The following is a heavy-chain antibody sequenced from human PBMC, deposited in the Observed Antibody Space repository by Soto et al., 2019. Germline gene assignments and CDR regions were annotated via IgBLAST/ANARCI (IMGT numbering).Heavy chain of an antibody. Sequence: GGSLRLSCAASGFIFGNFGMSWVRQAPGKGLEWISSISGSGFKKYYADSVKGRFTISRDNSKSTVYLELNNLSAEDTAVYHCAKNQGVELVPLATVDWFDPWGQGSVVTVSS. CDR1: GFIFGNFG. D-gene: IGHD1-26*01. CDR2: ISGSGFKK. CDR3: AKNQGVELVPLATVDWFDP. V-gene: IGHV3-23*01. J-gene: IGHJ5*02.